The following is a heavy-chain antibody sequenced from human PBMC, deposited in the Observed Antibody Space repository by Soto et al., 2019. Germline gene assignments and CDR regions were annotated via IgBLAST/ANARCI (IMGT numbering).Heavy chain of an antibody. D-gene: IGHD2-15*01. CDR2: MYYSGST. CDR3: ARDAGGPADY. J-gene: IGHJ4*02. Sequence: LSLTCTVSVESISIYYWSWIRQPPGKGLEWIGYMYYSGSTNYNPSLKSRVTISVDTSKNQFSLKLSSVTAADTAVYYCARDAGGPADYWGQGTLVTVSS. V-gene: IGHV4-59*01. CDR1: VESISIYY.